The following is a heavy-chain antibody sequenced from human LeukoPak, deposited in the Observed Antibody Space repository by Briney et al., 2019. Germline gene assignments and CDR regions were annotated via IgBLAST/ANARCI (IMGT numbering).Heavy chain of an antibody. CDR3: ARGAEEGYFDL. Sequence: GGSLRLSCAESGFTFSSYGMHWVRQAPGKGLEWVAVIWYDGSNKYYADSVKGRFTISRDNSKNTLYLQMNSLRAEDTAVYYCARGAEEGYFDLWGRGTLVTVSS. V-gene: IGHV3-33*01. J-gene: IGHJ2*01. CDR1: GFTFSSYG. CDR2: IWYDGSNK.